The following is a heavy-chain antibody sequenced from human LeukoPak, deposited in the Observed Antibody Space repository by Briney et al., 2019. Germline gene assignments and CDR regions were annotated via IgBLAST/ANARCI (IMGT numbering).Heavy chain of an antibody. D-gene: IGHD2-15*01. CDR3: ARSRCSGGSCYGLDY. CDR2: ISYDGSNE. CDR1: GFTFSSYG. Sequence: PGGSLRLSCAASGFTFSSYGIHWVRQAPGKGLEWVGVISYDGSNEYSADSVKGRFTISRDNSKNTLYLQMNSLRAEDTAVYYCARSRCSGGSCYGLDYWGQGTLVTVSS. V-gene: IGHV3-30*03. J-gene: IGHJ4*02.